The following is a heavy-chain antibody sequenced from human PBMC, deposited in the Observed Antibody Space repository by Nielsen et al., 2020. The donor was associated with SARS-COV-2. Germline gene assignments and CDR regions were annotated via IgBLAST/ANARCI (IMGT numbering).Heavy chain of an antibody. V-gene: IGHV4-34*01. Sequence: WIRQPPGKGLEWIGEINHSGSTNYNPSLKSRVTISVDTSKNQFSLKLSSVTAADTAVYYCARGTYGNNWFDPWGQGTLVTVSS. CDR3: ARGTYGNNWFDP. J-gene: IGHJ5*02. CDR2: INHSGST. D-gene: IGHD3-10*01.